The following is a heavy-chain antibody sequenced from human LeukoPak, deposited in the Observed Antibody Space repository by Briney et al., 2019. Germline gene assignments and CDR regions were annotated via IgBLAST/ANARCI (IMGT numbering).Heavy chain of an antibody. Sequence: GGSLRLSCAASGFTFSNYWMTWVRHTPGKGLEFVANIDRDGSVKNYVGSVKGRFTISRDNAKNSLYLQMNSLRADDTAMYYCARDPGSSSFDYWGQGSLVTVSS. D-gene: IGHD6-13*01. J-gene: IGHJ4*02. CDR1: GFTFSNYW. CDR2: IDRDGSVK. CDR3: ARDPGSSSFDY. V-gene: IGHV3-7*01.